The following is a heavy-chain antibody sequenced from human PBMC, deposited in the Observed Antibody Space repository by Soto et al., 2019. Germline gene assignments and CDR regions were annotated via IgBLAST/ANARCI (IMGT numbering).Heavy chain of an antibody. V-gene: IGHV4-39*01. CDR2: IYYSGST. D-gene: IGHD6-13*01. CDR3: ARSCGYSSSWLDY. Sequence: SETLSLTCTVAGGSISSSSYYWGWIRQPPGKGLEWIGSIYYSGSTYYNPSLKSRVTISVDTSKNQFSLKLSSVTAADTAVYYCARSCGYSSSWLDYWGQGTLVTVSS. J-gene: IGHJ4*02. CDR1: GGSISSSSYY.